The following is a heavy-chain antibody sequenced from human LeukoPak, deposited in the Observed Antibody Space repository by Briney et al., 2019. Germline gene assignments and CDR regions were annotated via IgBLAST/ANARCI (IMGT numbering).Heavy chain of an antibody. V-gene: IGHV1-2*02. CDR3: ARGPSMDDYYFDY. Sequence: ASVKVSCKASGYTFTGYYMHWVRQAPGQWLEWMGWINPNSGGTNYAQKFQGRVTMTRDTSISTAYMELSRLRSDDTAVYYCARGPSMDDYYFDYWGQGTLVTVSS. CDR2: INPNSGGT. CDR1: GYTFTGYY. D-gene: IGHD2-2*03. J-gene: IGHJ4*02.